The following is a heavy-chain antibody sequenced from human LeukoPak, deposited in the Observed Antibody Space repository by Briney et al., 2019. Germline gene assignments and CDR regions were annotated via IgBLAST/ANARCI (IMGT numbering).Heavy chain of an antibody. V-gene: IGHV3-7*01. CDR1: GFAMSTYW. CDR3: ARSISVEGDA. D-gene: IGHD3-3*01. Sequence: GGSLRLSCAASGFAMSTYWMSWLRQAPGKGPEWVAHIKHDGSETYYVDSVKGRFTISRDNAKNSLWLQMNSLRGEDTAMYYCARSISVEGDAWGQGTLVTVSS. CDR2: IKHDGSET. J-gene: IGHJ5*02.